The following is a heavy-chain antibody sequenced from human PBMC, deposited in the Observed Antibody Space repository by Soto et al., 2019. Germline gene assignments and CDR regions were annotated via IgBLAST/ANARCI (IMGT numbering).Heavy chain of an antibody. CDR1: GFSLSTTGVG. Sequence: QITLKESGPTLVKPTQTLTLTCTFSGFSLSTTGVGVGWIRQPPGEALEWLALIYWHDDKRYSPSLKSRLTITKDTSKNQVVLTMTNMEPVDTATYYCSHRGGAAVGLYYLDYWGQGTLVTVSS. CDR2: IYWHDDK. J-gene: IGHJ4*02. D-gene: IGHD6-13*01. CDR3: SHRGGAAVGLYYLDY. V-gene: IGHV2-5*01.